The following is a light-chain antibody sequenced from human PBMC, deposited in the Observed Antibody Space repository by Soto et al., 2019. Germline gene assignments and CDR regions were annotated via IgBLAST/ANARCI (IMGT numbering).Light chain of an antibody. CDR3: QQYDYWYT. Sequence: EIVMTQSPATLSVSPGERATLSCRASQSVSTNLGWYQQRPGQAPRLLIYGASTRATGIPARFSGSGSGTEFTLTISSLQSEDFALYYCQQYDYWYTFGQGTKLDI. CDR1: QSVSTN. J-gene: IGKJ2*01. V-gene: IGKV3-15*01. CDR2: GAS.